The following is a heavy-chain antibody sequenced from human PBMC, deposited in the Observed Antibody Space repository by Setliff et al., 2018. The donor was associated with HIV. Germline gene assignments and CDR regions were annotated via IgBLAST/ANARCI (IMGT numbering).Heavy chain of an antibody. V-gene: IGHV3-21*01. Sequence: PGGSLRLSCAASGLIFSGYEMNWVRQAPGKGLEWVSSISSPRGYEYYADSVKGRFSISRDDAKNSLYLQMSSLRVEDSAVYYCVRIAGRTSLDAFDIWGQGTMVTVSS. J-gene: IGHJ3*02. CDR2: ISSPRGYE. CDR3: VRIAGRTSLDAFDI. D-gene: IGHD1-7*01. CDR1: GLIFSGYE.